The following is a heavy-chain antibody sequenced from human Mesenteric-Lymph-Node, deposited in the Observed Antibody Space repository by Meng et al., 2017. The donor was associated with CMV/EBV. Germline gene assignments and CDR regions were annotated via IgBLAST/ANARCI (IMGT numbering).Heavy chain of an antibody. CDR1: GFTFSSYS. CDR2: ISSSSSYI. Sequence: GGSLRLSCAASGFTFSSYSMNWVRQAPGKGLEWVSSISSSSSYIYYADSVKGRFTISRDNAKNSLYLQMNSLRAEDTAVYYCARCSSTSCRNFDYWGQGTLVTVSS. CDR3: ARCSSTSCRNFDY. J-gene: IGHJ4*02. D-gene: IGHD2-2*01. V-gene: IGHV3-21*01.